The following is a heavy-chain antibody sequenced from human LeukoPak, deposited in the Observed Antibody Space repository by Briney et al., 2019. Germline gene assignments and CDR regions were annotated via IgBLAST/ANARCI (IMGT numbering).Heavy chain of an antibody. V-gene: IGHV3-48*03. Sequence: TGGSLRLSCAASGFTFSSYEMNWVRQAPGKGLEWVSYISTSSGSMYYADSVKGRFTISRDNARNSLYLQMDSLRAEDTAVYYCATIYGVNGDYWGQGTLVTVSS. CDR2: ISTSSGSM. D-gene: IGHD4-23*01. J-gene: IGHJ4*02. CDR3: ATIYGVNGDY. CDR1: GFTFSSYE.